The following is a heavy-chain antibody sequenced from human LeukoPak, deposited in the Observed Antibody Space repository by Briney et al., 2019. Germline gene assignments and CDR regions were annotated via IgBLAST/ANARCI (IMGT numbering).Heavy chain of an antibody. J-gene: IGHJ4*02. CDR2: ISSSSSYI. V-gene: IGHV3-21*01. CDR3: ARDLMYCSGGSCYPYYFDY. Sequence: GGSLRLSCAASGFTFSSNTMNWVRQAPGKGLEWVSSISSSSSYIYYADSVKGRFTISRDNARNSLYLQMNSLRAEDTAVYYCARDLMYCSGGSCYPYYFDYWGQGTLVTVSS. D-gene: IGHD2-15*01. CDR1: GFTFSSNT.